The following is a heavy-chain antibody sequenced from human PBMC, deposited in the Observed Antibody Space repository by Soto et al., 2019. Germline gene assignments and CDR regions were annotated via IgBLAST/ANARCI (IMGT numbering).Heavy chain of an antibody. CDR1: GGSITSGGHF. V-gene: IGHV4-31*03. Sequence: SETLSLTCTVSGGSITSGGHFWSWIRQYPGKSLEWIGYIYYGGNTDYNPSLKSRVSLSLDTSENQVFLNLNSVTAADTAVYYCARGIMIKSSGMVYYYGFDGWGQGTTVTVSS. D-gene: IGHD3-16*01. J-gene: IGHJ6*02. CDR3: ARGIMIKSSGMVYYYGFDG. CDR2: IYYGGNT.